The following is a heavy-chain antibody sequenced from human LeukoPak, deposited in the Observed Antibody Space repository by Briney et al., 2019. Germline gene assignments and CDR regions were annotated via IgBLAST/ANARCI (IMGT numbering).Heavy chain of an antibody. CDR3: EAVAGTGIY. CDR2: INPSGGST. J-gene: IGHJ4*02. Sequence: GASVKVSCKASGYTFTSYGISWVRQAPGQGLEWMGIINPSGGSTSYAQKFQGRVTMTRDTSTSTVYMELSSLRSEDTAVYYCEAVAGTGIYWGQGTLVTVSS. CDR1: GYTFTSYG. V-gene: IGHV1-46*01. D-gene: IGHD6-19*01.